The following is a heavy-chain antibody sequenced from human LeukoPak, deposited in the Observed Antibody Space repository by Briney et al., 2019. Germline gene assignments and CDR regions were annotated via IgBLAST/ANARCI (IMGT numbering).Heavy chain of an antibody. V-gene: IGHV3-7*01. J-gene: IGHJ4*02. CDR3: ARESGYGSGTYGDY. CDR2: IKQDGSEK. CDR1: GFTFSSYW. D-gene: IGHD3-10*01. Sequence: GGSLRLSCAASGFTFSSYWMSWVRQAPGMGLEWVANIKQDGSEKYYVDSVKGRFSVSRDNAKNSLYLQMNSLRAEDTAVYYCARESGYGSGTYGDYWGQGALVTVST.